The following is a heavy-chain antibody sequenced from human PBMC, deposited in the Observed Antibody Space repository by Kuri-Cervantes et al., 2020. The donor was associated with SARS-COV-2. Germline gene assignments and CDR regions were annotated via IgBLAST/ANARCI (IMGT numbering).Heavy chain of an antibody. CDR1: GYTFTSYD. V-gene: IGHV1-8*03. Sequence: ASVKVSCKASGYTFTSYDINWVRQATGQGLEWMGWINPNSGGTNYAQKFQGRVTITRNTSISTAYMELSSLRSGDTAVYYCARGPTFPYYYYMDVWGKGTTVTVSS. CDR3: ARGPTFPYYYYMDV. J-gene: IGHJ6*03. CDR2: INPNSGGT.